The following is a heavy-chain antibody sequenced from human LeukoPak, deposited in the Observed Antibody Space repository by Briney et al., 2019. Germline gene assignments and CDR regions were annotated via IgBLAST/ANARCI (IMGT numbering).Heavy chain of an antibody. J-gene: IGHJ4*02. CDR3: AKAFPLFPLDY. CDR2: ISGSGGST. V-gene: IGHV3-23*01. CDR1: GFSFRSHG. Sequence: GGSLRLSCAASGFSFRSHGMHWVRQAPGKGLEWVSAISGSGGSTYYADSVKGRFTISRDNSKNTLYLQMNSLRAEDTAVYYCAKAFPLFPLDYWGQGTLVTVSS. D-gene: IGHD2-21*01.